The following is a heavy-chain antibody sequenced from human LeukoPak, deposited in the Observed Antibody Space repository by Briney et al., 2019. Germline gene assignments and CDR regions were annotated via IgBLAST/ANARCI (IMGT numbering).Heavy chain of an antibody. Sequence: GGSLRLSCAASGFTFSSYGMHWVRQAPGKGLEWVAFIRYDGSNKYYADSVKGRFTISRDSSKNTLYLQMNSLRAEDTAVYYCAKTTYCGGDCYLYYFDYWGQGTLVTVSS. CDR1: GFTFSSYG. CDR2: IRYDGSNK. V-gene: IGHV3-30*02. CDR3: AKTTYCGGDCYLYYFDY. J-gene: IGHJ4*02. D-gene: IGHD2-21*01.